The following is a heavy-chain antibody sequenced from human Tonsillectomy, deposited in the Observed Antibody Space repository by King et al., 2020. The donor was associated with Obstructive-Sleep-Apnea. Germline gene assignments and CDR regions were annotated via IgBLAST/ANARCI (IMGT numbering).Heavy chain of an antibody. J-gene: IGHJ4*02. CDR1: GFTFSRYA. V-gene: IGHV3-30*04. D-gene: IGHD2-15*01. CDR2: ISYDGSHK. CDR3: AREPQHLVVYFDY. Sequence: QLVQSGGGVVQPGRSLRLSCAASGFTFSRYAMHWVRQAPGKGLEWVAVISYDGSHKYYADSVKGRFTISRDNSKNTVYLQMNSLRAEDTAVYYCAREPQHLVVYFDYWGQGTLVTVSS.